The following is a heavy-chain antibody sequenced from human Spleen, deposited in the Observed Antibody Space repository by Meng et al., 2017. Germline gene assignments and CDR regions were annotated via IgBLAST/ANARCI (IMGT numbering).Heavy chain of an antibody. D-gene: IGHD6-25*01. CDR2: IDPRSGDT. V-gene: IGHV1-2*06. J-gene: IGHJ4*02. CDR1: GYTFGASS. Sequence: QVRLMEAGPGLKRPGASVKGSSTASGYTFGASSNQWVRQAPGQGLERMGRIDPRSGDTHYAQKFQARVTRTGDTSISTAYMELSGLRSDDTAMYYCARDEDISAAGKLVGDYWGQGTLVTVSS. CDR3: ARDEDISAAGKLVGDY.